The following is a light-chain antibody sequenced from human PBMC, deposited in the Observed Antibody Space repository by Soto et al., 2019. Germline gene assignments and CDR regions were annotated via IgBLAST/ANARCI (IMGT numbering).Light chain of an antibody. J-gene: IGLJ2*01. CDR3: CSCAGSDNYVF. CDR1: STDIGSSSL. CDR2: ECT. V-gene: IGLV2-23*01. Sequence: QSALTQPASVSGSPGQSITISCTGSSTDIGSSSLVSWYQQHPGKAPKLMIYECTKRPSGLSDRFSGSKSGNTASLTITGLQAEDEADYFCCSCAGSDNYVFFGGGTKVTVL.